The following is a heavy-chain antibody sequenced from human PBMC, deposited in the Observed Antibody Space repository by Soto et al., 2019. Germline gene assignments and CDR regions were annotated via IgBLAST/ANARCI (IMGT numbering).Heavy chain of an antibody. CDR3: AREDMVRGLINY. CDR2: IYHSGST. Sequence: PSETLSLTCTVSGDSISSGTFYWGWVRQPPGTGLEWIGSIYHSGSTYYNPSLRSRVTISADTAKNQFSLKLSSVTAADTAVYYCAREDMVRGLINYCGQGTLVTVSS. V-gene: IGHV4-39*01. J-gene: IGHJ4*02. D-gene: IGHD3-10*01. CDR1: GDSISSGTFY.